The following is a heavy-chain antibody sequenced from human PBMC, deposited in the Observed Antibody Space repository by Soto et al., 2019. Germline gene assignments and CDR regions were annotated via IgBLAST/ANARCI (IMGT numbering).Heavy chain of an antibody. J-gene: IGHJ6*02. CDR1: GFTFSSYW. CDR3: ARDPDTESIAAHAYYYGMDV. CDR2: INSDGSST. D-gene: IGHD6-6*01. Sequence: GSLRLSCAASGFTFSSYWMHWVRQAPGKGLVWVSRINSDGSSTSYADSVKGRFTISRDNAKNTLYLQMNSLRAEDTAVYYCARDPDTESIAAHAYYYGMDVWGQGTKVTVS. V-gene: IGHV3-74*01.